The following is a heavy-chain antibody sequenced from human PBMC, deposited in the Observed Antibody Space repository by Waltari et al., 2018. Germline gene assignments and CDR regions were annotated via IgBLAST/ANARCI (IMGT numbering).Heavy chain of an antibody. CDR2: IYYSGST. D-gene: IGHD2-15*01. CDR3: ASRPPYGGRADDY. V-gene: IGHV4-39*01. Sequence: QLQLQESGPGLVKPSETLSLTCTVSGGSISSSSYYWGWIRQPPGKGLEWIGSIYYSGSTSSNPSLKSMVTISVDTSKNQFSLKLSSVTAADTAVYYCASRPPYGGRADDYGGQGTLVTVSS. J-gene: IGHJ4*02. CDR1: GGSISSSSYY.